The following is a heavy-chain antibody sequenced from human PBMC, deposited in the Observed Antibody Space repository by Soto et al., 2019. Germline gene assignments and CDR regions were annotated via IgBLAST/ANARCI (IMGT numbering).Heavy chain of an antibody. CDR1: GFTFSNAW. V-gene: IGHV3-15*01. D-gene: IGHD3-3*01. J-gene: IGHJ6*03. CDR3: TTDRQESDFWTYLGYYYYMDV. Sequence: EVQLVESGGGLVKPGGSLRLSCAASGFTFSNAWMSWVRQAPGKGLEWVGRIKSKTDGGTTDYAAPVKGRFTISRDDSKNTLYLQMNSLKTEDTAVYYCTTDRQESDFWTYLGYYYYMDVWGKGTTVTVSS. CDR2: IKSKTDGGTT.